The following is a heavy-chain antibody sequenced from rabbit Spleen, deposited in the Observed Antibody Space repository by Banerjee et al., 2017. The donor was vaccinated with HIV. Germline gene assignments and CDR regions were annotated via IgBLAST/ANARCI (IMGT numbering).Heavy chain of an antibody. D-gene: IGHD2-1*01. J-gene: IGHJ4*01. V-gene: IGHV1S47*01. CDR1: GFSFSDRDV. CDR3: VRDRANIGGDYGPYYFDL. Sequence: QEQLVESGGGLVKPEGSLTLTCKASGFSFSDRDVMCWVRQAPGKGLQWIACINTYTGKPVYANWVNGRFTISRHNAQNTLYLQLDSLTAADTATYFCVRDRANIGGDYGPYYFDLWGPGTLVTVS. CDR2: INTYTGKP.